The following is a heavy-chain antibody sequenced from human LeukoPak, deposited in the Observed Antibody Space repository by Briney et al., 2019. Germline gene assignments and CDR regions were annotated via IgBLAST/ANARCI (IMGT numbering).Heavy chain of an antibody. CDR3: ARGTKAMQIAARPFDY. CDR1: GGSISSYY. Sequence: SETLSLTCTVSGGSISSYYWSWIRQPPGKGLEWIGYIYYSGSTNYNPSLKSRVTISVDTSKNQFSLKLSSVTAADTAVYYCARGTKAMQIAARPFDYWGQGTLVTVSS. D-gene: IGHD6-6*01. V-gene: IGHV4-59*08. J-gene: IGHJ4*02. CDR2: IYYSGST.